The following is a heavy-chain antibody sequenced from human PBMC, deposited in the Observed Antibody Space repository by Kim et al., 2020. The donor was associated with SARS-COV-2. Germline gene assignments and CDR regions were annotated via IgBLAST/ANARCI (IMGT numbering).Heavy chain of an antibody. CDR3: VRIGGLYNFGMDV. D-gene: IGHD3-16*01. Sequence: EYAASVKGRCTISRDESNNSLYLQMNSMKTEDTAVYYCVRIGGLYNFGMDVWGQGTTVTVSS. J-gene: IGHJ6*02. V-gene: IGHV3-72*01.